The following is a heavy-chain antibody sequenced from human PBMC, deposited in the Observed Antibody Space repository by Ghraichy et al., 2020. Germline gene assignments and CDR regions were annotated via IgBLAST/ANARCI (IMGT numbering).Heavy chain of an antibody. D-gene: IGHD5-12*01. CDR1: GYTFTSYY. Sequence: ASVKVSCKASGYTFTSYYMHWVRQAPGQGLEWMGIINPSGGSTSYAQKFQRRVTMTRDTSTSTVYMELSSLRSEDTAVYYCARDRANSGYVSGGNWFDPWGQGTLVTVSS. V-gene: IGHV1-46*01. CDR3: ARDRANSGYVSGGNWFDP. J-gene: IGHJ5*02. CDR2: INPSGGST.